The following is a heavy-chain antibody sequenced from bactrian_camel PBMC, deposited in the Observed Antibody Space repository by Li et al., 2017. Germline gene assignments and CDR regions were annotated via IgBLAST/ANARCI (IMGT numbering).Heavy chain of an antibody. CDR2: IISNGGST. CDR3: TLTYATRADFGY. V-gene: IGHV3S1*01. CDR1: GFTFSSYW. J-gene: IGHJ6*01. Sequence: VQLVESGGGLVQPGGSLRLSCGASGFTFSSYWMYWVRQAPGKGLEWVSTIISNGGSTYYADSMKGRFTISRDNSKNMLYLQMNSLKSEDTALYYCTLTYATRADFGYWGQGTQVTVS. D-gene: IGHD1*01.